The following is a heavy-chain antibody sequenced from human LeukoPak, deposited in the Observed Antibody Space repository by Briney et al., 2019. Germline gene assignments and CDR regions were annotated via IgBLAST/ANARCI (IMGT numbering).Heavy chain of an antibody. CDR3: ARDMTETTGAIDY. V-gene: IGHV3-7*03. D-gene: IGHD1-20*01. J-gene: IGHJ4*02. CDR2: IKQDGSAV. CDR1: GFTFSKSW. Sequence: PGGSLRLSCATSGFTFSKSWMSWVRQAPGKGLDWLAKIKQDGSAVKYVDSVEGRFTISRDNAERTLYLRMNSLRAEDTAVYYCARDMTETTGAIDYWGQGTLVTVSS.